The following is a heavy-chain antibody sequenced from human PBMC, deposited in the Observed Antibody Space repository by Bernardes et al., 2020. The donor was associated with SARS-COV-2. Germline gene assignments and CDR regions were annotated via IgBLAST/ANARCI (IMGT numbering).Heavy chain of an antibody. CDR2: VYAAGHK. D-gene: IGHD1-1*01. CDR1: GFTFSNCY. CDR3: ARVFAWDDEVKYYVDF. J-gene: IGHJ4*02. Sequence: GGSLRLSCAASGFTFSNCYMRWVRQAPGKGLEWVSGVYAAGHKYYSDSVQGRFTISRDPSNVFIQMNNLRADETAVYYWARVFAWDDEVKYYVDFWGKGTQVTVSS. V-gene: IGHV3-53*01.